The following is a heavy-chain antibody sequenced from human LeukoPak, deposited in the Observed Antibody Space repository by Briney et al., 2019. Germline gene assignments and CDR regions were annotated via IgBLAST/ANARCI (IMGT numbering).Heavy chain of an antibody. CDR1: GGTFTSYA. CDR3: ARSGSYSPADLDY. V-gene: IGHV1-69*05. Sequence: SVKVSRTASGGTFTSYAISWGRHAPGQGLEWVGRIIPICGTANYAQKFKGRVTITTDKSTSTAYMELSSLRSEDTAVYYCARSGSYSPADLDYWGQGTLVTVSS. J-gene: IGHJ4*02. CDR2: IIPICGTA. D-gene: IGHD1-26*01.